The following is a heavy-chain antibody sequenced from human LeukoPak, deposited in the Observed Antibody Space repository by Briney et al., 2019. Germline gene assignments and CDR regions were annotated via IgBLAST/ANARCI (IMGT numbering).Heavy chain of an antibody. V-gene: IGHV3-23*01. J-gene: IGHJ4*02. CDR1: GFTFSSYA. D-gene: IGHD2-15*01. Sequence: PGGSLRLSCAASGFTFSSYAMSWVRQAPGKGREGVSAISGSGGSTYYADSVKGRFTISRDNSKNTLYLQMNSLRAEDTAVYYCAKGVLLIGIFDYWGQGTLVTVSS. CDR3: AKGVLLIGIFDY. CDR2: ISGSGGST.